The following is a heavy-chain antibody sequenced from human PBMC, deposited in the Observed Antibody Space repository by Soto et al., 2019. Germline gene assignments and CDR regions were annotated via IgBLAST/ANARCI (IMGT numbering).Heavy chain of an antibody. D-gene: IGHD2-21*02. CDR2: INAGNGNT. Sequence: QVQLVQSGAEEKKPGASVKVSCKASGYTFTSYAMHWVRQAPGQRLEWMGWINAGNGNTKYSQKFQGRVTITRDTSASIGYMELSSLRSKDTAVYYGARSIVVVTALDYWGQGTLVTVSS. CDR3: ARSIVVVTALDY. V-gene: IGHV1-3*05. CDR1: GYTFTSYA. J-gene: IGHJ4*02.